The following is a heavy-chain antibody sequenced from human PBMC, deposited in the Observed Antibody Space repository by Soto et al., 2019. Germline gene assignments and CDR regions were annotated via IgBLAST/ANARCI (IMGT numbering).Heavy chain of an antibody. J-gene: IGHJ4*02. CDR1: GGSISSSSYY. V-gene: IGHV4-39*01. CDR3: ARHLRAMVSGIDY. Sequence: QLQLQESGPGLVKPSETLSLTCTVSGGSISSSSYYWGWIRQPPGKGLEWIGSIYYSGSTYYNPSLKSRVTISVDTSKNQFSLKLSSVTAADTAVYYCARHLRAMVSGIDYWGQGTLVTVSS. D-gene: IGHD5-18*01. CDR2: IYYSGST.